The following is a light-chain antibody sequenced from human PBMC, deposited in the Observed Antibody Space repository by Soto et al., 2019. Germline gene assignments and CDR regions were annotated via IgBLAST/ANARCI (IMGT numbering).Light chain of an antibody. CDR2: SSD. J-gene: IGLJ1*01. CDR3: AAWDDSLNGHV. Sequence: QSVLTQPPSASGTPGQRVTLSCSGGSSNIGRHTVNWYQQLPGTAPKLLIQSSDKRPSGVPDRFSGSTSGTSGSLAISGLQSEDEADYYCAAWDDSLNGHVFGTGTKLTVL. CDR1: SSNIGRHT. V-gene: IGLV1-44*01.